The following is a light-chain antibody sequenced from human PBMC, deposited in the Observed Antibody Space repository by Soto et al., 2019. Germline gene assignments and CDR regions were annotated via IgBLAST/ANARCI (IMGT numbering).Light chain of an antibody. CDR1: QDIINY. CDR2: RAS. Sequence: DIQMTQSPSSLSASLGDRVTTTCRASQDIINYLAWYQQKPGTVPKLLIYRASTLQSGVPSRFSGSGSGTDFTLTISSLQPEDVATYYCQRYNSVPITFGQGTRLEI. CDR3: QRYNSVPIT. V-gene: IGKV1-27*01. J-gene: IGKJ5*01.